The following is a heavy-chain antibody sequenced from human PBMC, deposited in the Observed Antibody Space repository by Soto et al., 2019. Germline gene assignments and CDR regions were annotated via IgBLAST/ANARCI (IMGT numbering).Heavy chain of an antibody. V-gene: IGHV4-31*03. Sequence: QVQLQESGPGLVKPSQTLSLTCTVSGGSISSGGYYWSWIRQHPGKGLEWIGYIYYSGSTYYNPSLKRRVTISVDTSKNQFSLKLSSVTAADTAVYYCARGRGSGNVYYYYYMDVWGKGTTVTVSS. CDR1: GGSISSGGYY. CDR2: IYYSGST. CDR3: ARGRGSGNVYYYYYMDV. J-gene: IGHJ6*03. D-gene: IGHD3-10*01.